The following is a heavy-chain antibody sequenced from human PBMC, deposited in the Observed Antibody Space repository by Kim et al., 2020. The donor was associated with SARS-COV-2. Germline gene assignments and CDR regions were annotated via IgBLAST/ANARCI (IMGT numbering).Heavy chain of an antibody. CDR3: YWAGY. CDR1: GGSMSSSSYY. D-gene: IGHD2-8*02. V-gene: IGHV4-39*01. Sequence: SETLSLICTVSGGSMSSSSYYWAWIRQPPGKGLEWIGHIYYSGSTYYSPSLKSRVVISIDTSKNQFSLKLNSVTAADTAVYFCYWAGYWGQGTRVTVSS. J-gene: IGHJ4*02. CDR2: IYYSGST.